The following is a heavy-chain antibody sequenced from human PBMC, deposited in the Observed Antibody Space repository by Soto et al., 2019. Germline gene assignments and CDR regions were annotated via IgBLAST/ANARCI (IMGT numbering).Heavy chain of an antibody. J-gene: IGHJ4*02. CDR2: ISGSGGST. Sequence: GGSLRLSCTASGFTFSSYAMSWVRQAPGKGLEWVSAISGSGGSTYYADSVKGRFTISRDNSKNTLYLQMNSLRAEDTAVDYCAKDPCSRPGSFDYWGQGTLVPVSS. CDR1: GFTFSSYA. V-gene: IGHV3-23*01. CDR3: AKDPCSRPGSFDY. D-gene: IGHD1-26*01.